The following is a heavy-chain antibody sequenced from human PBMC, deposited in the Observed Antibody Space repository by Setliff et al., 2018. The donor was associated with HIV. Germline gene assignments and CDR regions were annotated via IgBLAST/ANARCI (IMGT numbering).Heavy chain of an antibody. D-gene: IGHD3-9*01. Sequence: ASVKVSCKASGYTFTSYYIHWVRQAPGQGLEWMGVIHPSGGSTSYAQSFQDRVTMTRDTSTSTVYMELSSLRSEDTAVYYCAGSILTGYYTFGADYWGQGTLVTAPQ. CDR1: GYTFTSYY. V-gene: IGHV1-46*01. CDR2: IHPSGGST. CDR3: AGSILTGYYTFGADY. J-gene: IGHJ4*02.